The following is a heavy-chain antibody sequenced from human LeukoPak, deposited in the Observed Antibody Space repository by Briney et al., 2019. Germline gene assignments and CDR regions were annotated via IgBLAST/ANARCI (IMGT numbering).Heavy chain of an antibody. Sequence: GASVKVSCKASGYTFTDNYIHWVRQAPGQGLEWIGWINPLSVGPMYAQKFQGRVTMTRDTSLSTAYIELNGLKSDDTAIYYCAREGIKIFGGWAPFDPWGQGTLVTVS. CDR3: AREGIKIFGGWAPFDP. CDR2: INPLSVGP. D-gene: IGHD3-3*01. J-gene: IGHJ5*02. CDR1: GYTFTDNY. V-gene: IGHV1-2*02.